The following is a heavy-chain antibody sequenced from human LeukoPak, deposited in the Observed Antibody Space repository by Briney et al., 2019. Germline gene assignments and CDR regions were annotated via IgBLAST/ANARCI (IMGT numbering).Heavy chain of an antibody. V-gene: IGHV4-59*08. CDR3: ARRLRQNLFDP. CDR1: GSISSYY. Sequence: SETLSLTCIVSGSISSYYWTWVRQPPGKGLEWIGHSYFTGNPNYNPSLKSRVTISVDPPKNQFSLKLTSVTAADTAVYYCARRLRQNLFDPWGQGTLVTVSS. J-gene: IGHJ5*02. D-gene: IGHD4-17*01. CDR2: SYFTGNP.